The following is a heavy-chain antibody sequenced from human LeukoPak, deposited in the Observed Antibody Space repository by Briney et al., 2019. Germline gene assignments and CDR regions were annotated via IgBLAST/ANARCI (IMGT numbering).Heavy chain of an antibody. Sequence: GASVKVSCKASGYTFTSYGISWVRQAPGQGLEWMGWISAYSGNTNYAQKFQGRVTMTEDTSTDTAYMELSSLRSEDTAVYYCATEEVSSGWYGLDYWGQGTLVTVSS. D-gene: IGHD6-19*01. V-gene: IGHV1-18*01. CDR2: ISAYSGNT. J-gene: IGHJ4*02. CDR3: ATEEVSSGWYGLDY. CDR1: GYTFTSYG.